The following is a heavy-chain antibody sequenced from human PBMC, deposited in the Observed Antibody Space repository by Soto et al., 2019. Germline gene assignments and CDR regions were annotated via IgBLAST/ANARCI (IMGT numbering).Heavy chain of an antibody. CDR1: GGSISSGGYY. D-gene: IGHD6-13*01. CDR3: ARTRSSWLQVDY. V-gene: IGHV4-31*03. Sequence: QVQLQESGPGLVKPSQTLSLTCTVSGGSISSGGYYWSWIRQHPGKGLEWIGYIYNSGSTYYNPSRKSRVTTSVDTSKNHFSLKLSSVTAADTAVYYCARTRSSWLQVDYWGQGTLVTVSS. CDR2: IYNSGST. J-gene: IGHJ4*02.